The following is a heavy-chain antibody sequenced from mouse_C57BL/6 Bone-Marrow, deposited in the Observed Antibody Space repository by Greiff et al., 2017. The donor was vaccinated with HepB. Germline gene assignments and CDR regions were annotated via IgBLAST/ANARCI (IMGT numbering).Heavy chain of an antibody. Sequence: QVQLKQSDAELVKPGASVKISCTVSGYTFTDHTIHWMKQRPEQGLDWIRYIHPRDGSTKYNETFKGKATFTADKSSSTAYMQLNSLTSEDSAVYFCARESYYYGRSGDYWGQGTTLTVSS. V-gene: IGHV1-78*01. CDR2: IHPRDGST. CDR1: GYTFTDHT. J-gene: IGHJ2*01. CDR3: ARESYYYGRSGDY. D-gene: IGHD1-1*01.